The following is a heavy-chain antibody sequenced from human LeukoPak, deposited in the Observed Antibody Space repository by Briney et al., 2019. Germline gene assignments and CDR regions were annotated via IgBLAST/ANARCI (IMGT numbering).Heavy chain of an antibody. V-gene: IGHV3-23*01. CDR2: ISGSGGST. CDR3: ANFGYDYVWGSYRPSDAFDI. Sequence: GGSVRLSCAAPGFTFSSYAMSWVRQAPGKGLEWVSAISGSGGSTYYADSVKGRFTISRDNSKNTLYLQMNSLRAEDTAVYYCANFGYDYVWGSYRPSDAFDIWGQGTMVTVSS. CDR1: GFTFSSYA. D-gene: IGHD3-16*02. J-gene: IGHJ3*02.